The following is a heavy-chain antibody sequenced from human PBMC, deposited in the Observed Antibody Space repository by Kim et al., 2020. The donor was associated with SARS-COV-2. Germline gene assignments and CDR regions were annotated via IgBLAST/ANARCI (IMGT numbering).Heavy chain of an antibody. CDR3: ARDRGSVVVPKVWFDP. CDR2: ISAYNGNT. D-gene: IGHD2-2*01. V-gene: IGHV1-18*01. CDR1: GYTFTSYG. J-gene: IGHJ5*02. Sequence: ASVKVSCKASGYTFTSYGISWVRQAPGQGLEWMGWISAYNGNTNYAQKLQGRVTMTTDTSTSTAYMELRSLRSDDTAVYYCARDRGSVVVPKVWFDPGGQRTLVTVSS.